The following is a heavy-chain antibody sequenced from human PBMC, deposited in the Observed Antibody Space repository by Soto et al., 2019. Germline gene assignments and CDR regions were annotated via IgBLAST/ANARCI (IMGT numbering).Heavy chain of an antibody. V-gene: IGHV3-23*01. CDR3: EKARCTTSNCYVPDY. CDR2: ISGSGGSP. D-gene: IGHD2-8*01. J-gene: IGHJ4*02. Sequence: GGSLRLSCAAFGFSFSTYTMSWVRRAPGKGLEWVSAISGSGGSPSYADSVQGRFTISRDNPKKTLYLQMNSLRAEDTAVYYCEKARCTTSNCYVPDYWGQGTLVNVSS. CDR1: GFSFSTYT.